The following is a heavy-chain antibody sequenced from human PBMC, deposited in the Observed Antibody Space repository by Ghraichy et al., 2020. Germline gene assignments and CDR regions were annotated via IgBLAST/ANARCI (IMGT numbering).Heavy chain of an antibody. V-gene: IGHV3-23*01. CDR1: GFTFKDYA. CDR3: AKVERDGYYETSVTGDLDH. J-gene: IGHJ4*02. CDR2: ISGSGERP. D-gene: IGHD5-24*01. Sequence: GGSLRLSCTASGFTFKDYAMNWVRQAPGKGLEWVSGISGSGERPYYADSVKDRFTISRDNSQNKLYLQLKRLRAEDTAFYYWAKVERDGYYETSVTGDLDHWGPGALVTVSS.